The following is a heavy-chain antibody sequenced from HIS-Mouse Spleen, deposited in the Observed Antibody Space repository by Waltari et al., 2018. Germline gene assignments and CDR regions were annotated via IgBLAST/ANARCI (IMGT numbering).Heavy chain of an antibody. V-gene: IGHV4-39*07. J-gene: IGHJ2*01. Sequence: QLQLQESGPGLVKPSETLSLTCTVSGGSISSSSYYWGWIRKPPGKGLEWIGSIYYSGSTSNTPSLKSRVTISVDTSKNQFSLKLSSVTAADTAVYYCAREIPYSSSWYDWYFDLWGRGTLVTVSS. CDR1: GGSISSSSYY. CDR3: AREIPYSSSWYDWYFDL. D-gene: IGHD6-13*01. CDR2: IYYSGST.